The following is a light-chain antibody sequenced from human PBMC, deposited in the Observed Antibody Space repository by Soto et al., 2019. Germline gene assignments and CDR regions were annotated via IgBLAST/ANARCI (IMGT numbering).Light chain of an antibody. CDR1: SSDVGGYNY. Sequence: QSVLTQPASVSGSPGQSIAISCTGSSSDVGGYNYVSWYQQHPGKAPKLMIYDVSNRPSGVSDRFSGSKSGSTASLTISGLQSEYEADYYCSSYTIRYSSVLGTGAKVTVL. J-gene: IGLJ1*01. V-gene: IGLV2-14*03. CDR2: DVS. CDR3: SSYTIRYSSV.